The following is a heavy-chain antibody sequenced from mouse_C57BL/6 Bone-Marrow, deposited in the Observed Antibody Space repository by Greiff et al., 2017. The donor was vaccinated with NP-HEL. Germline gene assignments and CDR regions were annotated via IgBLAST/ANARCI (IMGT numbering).Heavy chain of an antibody. Sequence: EVMLVESGGGLVKPGGSLKLSCAASGFTFSSYAMSWVRQTPEKRLAWVATISDGGSYTYYPDNVKGRFTISRDNAKNNLYLQMSHLKSEDTAMYYCARDQGPFAYWGQGTLVTVSA. CDR1: GFTFSSYA. V-gene: IGHV5-4*01. CDR3: ARDQGPFAY. CDR2: ISDGGSYT. D-gene: IGHD3-2*02. J-gene: IGHJ3*01.